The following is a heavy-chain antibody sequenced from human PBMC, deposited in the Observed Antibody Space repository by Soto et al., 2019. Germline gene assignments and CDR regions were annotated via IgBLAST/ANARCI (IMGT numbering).Heavy chain of an antibody. D-gene: IGHD6-13*01. J-gene: IGHJ6*02. Sequence: PSETLSLTCAVYGGSFSGYYWSWIRQPPGKGLEWIGEINHSGSTNYNPSLKSRVTISVDTSKNQFSLKLSSVTAADTAVYYCARGNISEYSLWSSSWYPYGMDVWGQGTTVTVSS. V-gene: IGHV4-34*01. CDR1: GGSFSGYY. CDR2: INHSGST. CDR3: ARGNISEYSLWSSSWYPYGMDV.